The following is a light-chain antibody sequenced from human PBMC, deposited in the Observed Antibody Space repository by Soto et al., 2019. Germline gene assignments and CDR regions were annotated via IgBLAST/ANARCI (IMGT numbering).Light chain of an antibody. V-gene: IGKV2-28*01. CDR1: QSLLHSNGYNY. J-gene: IGKJ1*01. CDR3: MQALQTTWT. Sequence: DIVMTQSPLSLPVTPGEPASISCRSSQSLLHSNGYNYLDWYLQKPGQSPQLLIYLGSNRASGVXDXXSGSGSCTDFTLKISRVEAEDVGVYYCMQALQTTWTFGQGTKVEIK. CDR2: LGS.